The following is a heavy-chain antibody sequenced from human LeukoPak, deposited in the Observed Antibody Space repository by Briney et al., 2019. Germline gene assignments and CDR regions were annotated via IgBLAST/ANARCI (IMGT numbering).Heavy chain of an antibody. J-gene: IGHJ4*02. CDR1: GFTFSNYW. CDR3: ATLNGPLFEY. D-gene: IGHD2-8*01. Sequence: PGGSLRLSCAASGFTFSNYWMSWVRQAPGKGLEWVASIYQHGNEKYFVDSVRGRFTISRDNAKNSLYLQMSSLRAEDTAVYYCATLNGPLFEYWGQGTLVTVSS. CDR2: IYQHGNEK. V-gene: IGHV3-7*01.